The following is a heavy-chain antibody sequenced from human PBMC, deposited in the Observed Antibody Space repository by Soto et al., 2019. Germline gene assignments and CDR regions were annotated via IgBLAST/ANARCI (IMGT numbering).Heavy chain of an antibody. V-gene: IGHV3-30*18. Sequence: GGSLRLSCAASGFTFSSYGMHWVRQAPGKGLEWVAVISYDGSNKYYADSVKGRFTISRDNSKNTLYLQMNSLRAEDTAVYYCAKERVAARLYMDVWGQGTTVTVSS. D-gene: IGHD6-6*01. J-gene: IGHJ6*02. CDR1: GFTFSSYG. CDR3: AKERVAARLYMDV. CDR2: ISYDGSNK.